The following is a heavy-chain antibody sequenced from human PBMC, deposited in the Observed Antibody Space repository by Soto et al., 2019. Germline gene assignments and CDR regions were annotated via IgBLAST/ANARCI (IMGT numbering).Heavy chain of an antibody. V-gene: IGHV1-69*13. CDR2: IIPIFGTA. CDR3: ASGYCTNGVCAGPPYGMDV. Sequence: SVKVSCKASGGTFSSYAISWVRQAPGQGLEWMGGIIPIFGTANYAQKFQGRVTITADESTSAAYMELSSLRSEDTAMYYCASGYCTNGVCAGPPYGMDVWGQGTTVTVSS. J-gene: IGHJ6*02. CDR1: GGTFSSYA. D-gene: IGHD2-8*01.